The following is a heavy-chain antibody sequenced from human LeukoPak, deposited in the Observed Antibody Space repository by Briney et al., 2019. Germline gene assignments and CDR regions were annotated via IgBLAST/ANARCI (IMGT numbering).Heavy chain of an antibody. V-gene: IGHV3-48*01. CDR3: ARESSRSGIRGYDY. CDR2: ISSSRSTI. D-gene: IGHD3-10*01. Sequence: GGSLRLSCAASGFTFSTYTMNWVRQAPGKGLEWVSNISSSRSTIYYADSVKGRFTISRDNAKNSLYLQMNSLRAEDTAVYYCARESSRSGIRGYDYWGQGTLVTVSS. CDR1: GFTFSTYT. J-gene: IGHJ4*02.